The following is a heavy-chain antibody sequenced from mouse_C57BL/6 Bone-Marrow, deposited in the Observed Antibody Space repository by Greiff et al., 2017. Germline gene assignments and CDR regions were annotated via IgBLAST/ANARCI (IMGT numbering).Heavy chain of an antibody. CDR1: GYTFTSYW. V-gene: IGHV1-55*01. CDR2: IYPGSGST. J-gene: IGHJ3*01. Sequence: QVQLQQSGAELVKPGASVKMSCKASGYTFTSYWITWVKQRPGQGLEWIGDIYPGSGSTNYNEKFKSKATLTVDTSSSTAYMQLSSLTSEDSAVYYCAREEKWLLRFAYWGQGTLVTVSA. CDR3: AREEKWLLRFAY. D-gene: IGHD2-3*01.